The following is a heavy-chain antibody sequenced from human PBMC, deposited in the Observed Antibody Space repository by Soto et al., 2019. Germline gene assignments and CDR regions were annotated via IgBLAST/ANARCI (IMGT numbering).Heavy chain of an antibody. CDR3: ARDYQMADTIRGIFDS. CDR1: GFTFSSYG. CDR2: IWYDGTDK. V-gene: IGHV3-33*01. J-gene: IGHJ4*02. Sequence: QVQLVESGGGVVQPGRSLRLSCAASGFTFSSYGMHWVRQAPGKGLEWVAVIWYDGTDKYYADSVQGRFTISRDNSKNXLYLQMNSLRAEDTAVYYCARDYQMADTIRGIFDSWGQGTLVTVSS. D-gene: IGHD6-19*01.